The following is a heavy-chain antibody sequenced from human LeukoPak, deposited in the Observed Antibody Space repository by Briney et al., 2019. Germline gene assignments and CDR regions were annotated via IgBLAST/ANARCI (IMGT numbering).Heavy chain of an antibody. Sequence: SETLSLTCTVSGGSISSYYWSWIRQPPGKGLEWIGYIYYSGSTNYNPSPKSRVTISVDTSKNQFSLKLSSVTAADTAVYYCAVGGSAFDIWGQGTMVTVSS. CDR2: IYYSGST. V-gene: IGHV4-59*01. CDR1: GGSISSYY. D-gene: IGHD3-16*01. J-gene: IGHJ3*02. CDR3: AVGGSAFDI.